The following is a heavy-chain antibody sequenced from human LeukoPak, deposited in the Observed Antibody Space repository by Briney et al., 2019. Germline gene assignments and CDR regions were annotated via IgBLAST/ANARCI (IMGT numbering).Heavy chain of an antibody. CDR2: IKEDGSEK. J-gene: IGHJ4*02. CDR3: AKHLWFGEPPFDY. V-gene: IGHV3-7*03. Sequence: GGSLRLSCAASGFTFSDYWMSWVRQAPGKGLEWVATIKEDGSEKYYVDSVKGRFTISRDNSKNTLYLQMNSLRAEDTAVYYCAKHLWFGEPPFDYWGQGTLVTVSS. D-gene: IGHD3-10*01. CDR1: GFTFSDYW.